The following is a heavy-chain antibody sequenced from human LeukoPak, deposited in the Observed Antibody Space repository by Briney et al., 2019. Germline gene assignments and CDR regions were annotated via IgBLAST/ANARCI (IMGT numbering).Heavy chain of an antibody. Sequence: SETLSLTCTVSGGSISSSTYYWGWIRQPPGKGREWSGTIYYSGSTYYNPSLKSRVTISVDTSNNQFSLKLSSVTAADTAVYYCARQVGATTYPDYWGQGTLVTVSS. CDR2: IYYSGST. CDR1: GGSISSSTYY. J-gene: IGHJ4*02. V-gene: IGHV4-39*01. CDR3: ARQVGATTYPDY. D-gene: IGHD1-26*01.